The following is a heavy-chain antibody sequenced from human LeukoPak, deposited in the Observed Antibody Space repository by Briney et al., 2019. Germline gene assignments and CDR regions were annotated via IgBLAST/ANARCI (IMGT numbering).Heavy chain of an antibody. D-gene: IGHD4-23*01. CDR2: ISSSSSYI. J-gene: IGHJ4*02. CDR1: GFTFTSYA. CDR3: ARDFARRHVLSPTTVIAPDY. Sequence: NPGGSLRLSCAASGFTFTSYAMSWVRQAPGKGLEWVSSISSSSSYIYYADSVKGRFTISRDNAKNSLYLQMDSLRPEDTAVYYCARDFARRHVLSPTTVIAPDYWGQGTLATVSS. V-gene: IGHV3-21*01.